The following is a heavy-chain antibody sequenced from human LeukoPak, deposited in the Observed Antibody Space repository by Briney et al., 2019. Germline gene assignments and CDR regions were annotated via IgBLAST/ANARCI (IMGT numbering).Heavy chain of an antibody. CDR3: ARDHVGKPSYAFDI. CDR2: IYTSGST. V-gene: IGHV4-4*07. Sequence: SETLSLTCTVSGGSISSYYWSWIRQPAGKGLEWNGRIYTSGSTNYNPSLKSRVTMSVDTSKNQFSLKLSSVTAADTAVYYCARDHVGKPSYAFDIWGQGTMVTVSS. CDR1: GGSISSYY. D-gene: IGHD3-10*01. J-gene: IGHJ3*02.